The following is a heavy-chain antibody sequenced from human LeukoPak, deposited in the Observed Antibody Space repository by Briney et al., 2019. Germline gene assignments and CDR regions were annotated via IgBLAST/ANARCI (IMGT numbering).Heavy chain of an antibody. Sequence: SETLSLTCTVSGGSISNYYWSWIRQPPGKGLEWIGYIYYSGSTNYNPSLKSRVSISVDTSKDQFSLKLNSVTAADTAVYYCARGGARGSSAFDVWGQGTMVIVSA. CDR1: GGSISNYY. CDR2: IYYSGST. D-gene: IGHD3-10*01. CDR3: ARGGARGSSAFDV. V-gene: IGHV4-59*01. J-gene: IGHJ3*01.